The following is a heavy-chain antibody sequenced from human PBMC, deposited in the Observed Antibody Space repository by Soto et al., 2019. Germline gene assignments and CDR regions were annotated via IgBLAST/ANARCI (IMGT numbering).Heavy chain of an antibody. Sequence: QLVQSGAGVKSPGASVTLSCKGSGYTFINYAIHWVRQAPGRGLEWMGWINVGNSGTQYSQKFQGRVSITKDTSASTFYMELRSLRSEDTAVYYCARDFADPSTNTRYFYRFDVWGQGTTVTVSS. D-gene: IGHD2-8*01. CDR2: INVGNSGT. CDR1: GYTFINYA. CDR3: ARDFADPSTNTRYFYRFDV. V-gene: IGHV1-3*01. J-gene: IGHJ6*02.